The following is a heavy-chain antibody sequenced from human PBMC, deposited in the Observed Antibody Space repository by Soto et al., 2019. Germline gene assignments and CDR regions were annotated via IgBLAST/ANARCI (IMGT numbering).Heavy chain of an antibody. J-gene: IGHJ3*02. CDR1: RGSFSGYY. Sequence: PSETLSLTCAVYRGSFSGYYWIWIRQPPGRGLEWIGEINHSGSTNYNPSLKSRVTISVDTSKNQFSLRLSSVTAADTAIYYFARGRIPPVTMVRGAQGFAFDIWGQGTMVTVSS. D-gene: IGHD3-10*01. CDR2: INHSGST. CDR3: ARGRIPPVTMVRGAQGFAFDI. V-gene: IGHV4-34*01.